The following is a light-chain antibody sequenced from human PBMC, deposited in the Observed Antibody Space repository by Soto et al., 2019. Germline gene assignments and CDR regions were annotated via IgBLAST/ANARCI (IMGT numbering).Light chain of an antibody. CDR1: SSDFGDYSS. CDR2: EVT. J-gene: IGLJ2*01. V-gene: IGLV2-14*01. Sequence: QSVLTQPSSVSGSPGQSITISCTGTSSDFGDYSSVSWYQQHPGQAPKLIIYEVTNRPSGISNHFSGSKSGNTASLTISGLQGEDEAHYYCSSYTSTRTLLFGGGTKLTV. CDR3: SSYTSTRTLL.